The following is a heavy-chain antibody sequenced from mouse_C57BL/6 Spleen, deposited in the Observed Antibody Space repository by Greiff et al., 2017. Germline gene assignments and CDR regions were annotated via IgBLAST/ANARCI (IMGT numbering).Heavy chain of an antibody. CDR3: ARYRDYDDGFAY. D-gene: IGHD2-4*01. CDR2: IRNKANGYTT. Sequence: EVKVEESGGGLVQPGGSLSLSCAASGFTFTDYYMSWVRQPPGKALEWLGFIRNKANGYTTEYSASVKGRFTISRDNSQSILYLQMNALRAEDSATYYCARYRDYDDGFAYWGQGTLVTVSA. CDR1: GFTFTDYY. J-gene: IGHJ3*01. V-gene: IGHV7-3*01.